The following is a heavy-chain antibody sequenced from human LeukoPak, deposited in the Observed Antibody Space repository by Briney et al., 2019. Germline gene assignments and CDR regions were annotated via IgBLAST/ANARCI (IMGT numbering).Heavy chain of an antibody. J-gene: IGHJ6*04. V-gene: IGHV3-23*01. CDR2: ISGSGGST. Sequence: GGSLRLSCAASGFTFSSYAMSWVRQAPGKGLEWVSAISGSGGSTYYADSMKGRFTISRDNSKNTLYLQMNSLRAEDTAVYYCAKHSSSLRDYYYYGMDVWGKGTTVTVSS. D-gene: IGHD6-13*01. CDR1: GFTFSSYA. CDR3: AKHSSSLRDYYYYGMDV.